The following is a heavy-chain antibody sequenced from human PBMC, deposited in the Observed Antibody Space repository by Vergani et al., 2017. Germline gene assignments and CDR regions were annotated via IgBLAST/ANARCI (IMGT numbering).Heavy chain of an antibody. D-gene: IGHD1-1*01. J-gene: IGHJ6*01. CDR3: ARDRAYRRNWMDGMDV. CDR2: IWYDGSNT. V-gene: IGHV3-33*01. CDR1: GFTFSSYG. Sequence: QVQLVESGGGVVQPGRSLRLSCTASGFTFSSYGMHWVRQAPGKGLEWVAFIWYDGSNTDYAESVKGRFTISRDDSKSTVSLEMYSLRAEDTAVYYCARDRAYRRNWMDGMDVWGQG.